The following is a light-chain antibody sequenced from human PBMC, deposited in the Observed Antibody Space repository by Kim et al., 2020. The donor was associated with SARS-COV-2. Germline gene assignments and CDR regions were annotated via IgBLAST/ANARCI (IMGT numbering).Light chain of an antibody. CDR1: QGISGY. V-gene: IGKV1-27*01. Sequence: ASVGGRITITGRASQGISGYLAWYQQRPGKVPKLLIYGASVLQSGAPSRFSGSGSGTVFTLTISRLQPEDVGTYYCQKYNSAPRTFGQGTKVEI. CDR2: GAS. CDR3: QKYNSAPRT. J-gene: IGKJ1*01.